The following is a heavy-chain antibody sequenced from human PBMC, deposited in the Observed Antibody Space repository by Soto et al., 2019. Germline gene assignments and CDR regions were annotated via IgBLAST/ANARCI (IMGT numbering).Heavy chain of an antibody. CDR3: ARILAGYGDSAFDI. Sequence: ASVKVSCKASGYTFTGYYMHWVRQAPGQGLEWMGWINPNSGGTNYAQKFQGWVTMTRDTSISTAYMELSRLRSDDTAVYYCARILAGYGDSAFDISGQGTIVTV. V-gene: IGHV1-2*04. CDR1: GYTFTGYY. D-gene: IGHD4-17*01. CDR2: INPNSGGT. J-gene: IGHJ3*02.